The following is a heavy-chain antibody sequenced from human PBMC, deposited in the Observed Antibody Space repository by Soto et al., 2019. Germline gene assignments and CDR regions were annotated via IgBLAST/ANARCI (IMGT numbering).Heavy chain of an antibody. CDR1: GGSISSYY. CDR3: ARAAMVRGVKFDY. D-gene: IGHD3-10*01. Sequence: QVQLQESGLGLVKPSETLSLTCTVSGGSISSYYWSWIRQPPGKGLEWIGYIYYSGSTNYNPSLKSRVTISVDTSKNQFSLKLSSVTAADTAVYYCARAAMVRGVKFDYWGQGTLVTVSS. CDR2: IYYSGST. J-gene: IGHJ4*02. V-gene: IGHV4-59*01.